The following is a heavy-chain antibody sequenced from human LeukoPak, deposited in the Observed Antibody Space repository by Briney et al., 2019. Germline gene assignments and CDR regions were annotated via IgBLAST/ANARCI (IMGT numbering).Heavy chain of an antibody. J-gene: IGHJ4*02. Sequence: PGGSLRLSCAASGFTFSTYSMNWVRQAPGKGLEWVSSISGRGDSTYYADSVKGRFTTSRDNSKNTVYLQMNSLRAEDTAVYYCAGGGAVAGTRDYWGQGTLVTVSS. CDR3: AGGGAVAGTRDY. D-gene: IGHD6-19*01. CDR1: GFTFSTYS. CDR2: ISGRGDST. V-gene: IGHV3-23*01.